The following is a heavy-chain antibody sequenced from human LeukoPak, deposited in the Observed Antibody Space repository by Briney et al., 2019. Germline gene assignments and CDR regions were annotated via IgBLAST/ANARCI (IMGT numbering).Heavy chain of an antibody. CDR2: ISYDGSNK. D-gene: IGHD6-25*01. CDR3: AKAEDSIAAPS. J-gene: IGHJ4*02. V-gene: IGHV3-30*18. CDR1: GFTFSSYG. Sequence: GGSLRLSCAASGFTFSSYGMHWVRQAPGKGLEWVAVISYDGSNKYYADSVKGRFTISRDNSKNTLYLQMNSPRAEDTAVYYCAKAEDSIAAPSWGQGTLVTVSS.